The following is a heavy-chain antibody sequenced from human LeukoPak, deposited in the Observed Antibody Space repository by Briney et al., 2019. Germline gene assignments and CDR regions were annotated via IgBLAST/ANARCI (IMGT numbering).Heavy chain of an antibody. CDR2: IKQDGSDK. CDR1: GFTFSSYW. Sequence: GGSLRLSCAASGFTFSSYWMSWVRQAPGKGLEWVANIKQDGSDKYYVDSVKGRFTISRDNAKNSLYLQMNSLRAEDTALYYCARAGIIVVPAAMRGYYYYMDVWGKGTTVTVSS. J-gene: IGHJ6*03. V-gene: IGHV3-7*03. CDR3: ARAGIIVVPAAMRGYYYYMDV. D-gene: IGHD2-2*01.